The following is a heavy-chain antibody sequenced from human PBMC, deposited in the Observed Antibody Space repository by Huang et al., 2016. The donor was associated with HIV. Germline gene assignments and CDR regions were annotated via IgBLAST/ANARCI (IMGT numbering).Heavy chain of an antibody. CDR3: ARGVGNSNRGFDI. Sequence: QVQLVQSGAEMKKSGSSVKVSCKASGGTVSSFSFTWVRQAPGPGLEWRGVIIPLNDTTDLAQKFRGRVTLTADESTNTAVMELSGLTSQDTAVYYCARGVGNSNRGFDIWGQGTLVTVS. J-gene: IGHJ4*02. CDR1: GGTVSSFS. D-gene: IGHD5-18*01. CDR2: IIPLNDTT. V-gene: IGHV1-69*13.